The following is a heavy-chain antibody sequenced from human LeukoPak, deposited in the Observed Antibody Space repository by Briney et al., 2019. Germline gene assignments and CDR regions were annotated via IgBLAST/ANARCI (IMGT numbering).Heavy chain of an antibody. J-gene: IGHJ4*02. CDR1: GGSISSSSSY. V-gene: IGHV4-39*07. Sequence: SETLSLTCTVSGGSISSSSSYWGWIRQPPGKGLEWIGGIYYSGSTYYNPSLKSRVTISVDTSKNQFSLKLSSVTAADTAVYYCAREAGDYVGVFDYWGQGTLVTVSS. CDR2: IYYSGST. CDR3: AREAGDYVGVFDY. D-gene: IGHD4-17*01.